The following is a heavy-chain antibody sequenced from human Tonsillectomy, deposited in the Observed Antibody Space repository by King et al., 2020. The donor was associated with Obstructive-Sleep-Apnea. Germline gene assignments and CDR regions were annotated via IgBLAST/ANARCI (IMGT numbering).Heavy chain of an antibody. D-gene: IGHD3-22*01. Sequence: QLVQSGAEVKKPGASVKVSCKASGYTFTTYDINWVRQATVQGLEWMGWINPNSGNTGYAQKFQGRVTMTRNTSISTAYMGLSSLRSEETAVYYCARGHYDSGGYYLLDSWGQGTLVTVSS. CDR2: INPNSGNT. V-gene: IGHV1-8*01. J-gene: IGHJ4*02. CDR3: ARGHYDSGGYYLLDS. CDR1: GYTFTTYD.